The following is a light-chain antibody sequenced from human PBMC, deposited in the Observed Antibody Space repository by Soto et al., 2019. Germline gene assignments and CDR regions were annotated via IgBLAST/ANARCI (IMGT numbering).Light chain of an antibody. CDR2: DAS. CDR3: QQYNSYWWT. V-gene: IGKV1-5*01. J-gene: IGKJ1*01. Sequence: DIQMTQSPFTLSASLGDRVTITCRASQSISSWLAWFQQKPGKAPKLLIYDASSLESGVPSRFSGSGSGTEFTLTITSLQPDDFATYYCQQYNSYWWTFGQGTKVDIK. CDR1: QSISSW.